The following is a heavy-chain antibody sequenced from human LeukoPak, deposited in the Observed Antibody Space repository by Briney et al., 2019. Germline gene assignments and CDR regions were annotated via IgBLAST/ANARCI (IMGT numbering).Heavy chain of an antibody. V-gene: IGHV3-30*04. D-gene: IGHD3-22*01. Sequence: GSLLLSCAASGFTFSSYAMHWVRPAPGKGLEWVAVISYDGSNKYYAASVKGRFTNSRDNSKNTLDLQMNSRRAEDTAVYYCARDSLIDSIDYYYYGMDVWGQGTTVTVSS. J-gene: IGHJ6*02. CDR3: ARDSLIDSIDYYYYGMDV. CDR2: ISYDGSNK. CDR1: GFTFSSYA.